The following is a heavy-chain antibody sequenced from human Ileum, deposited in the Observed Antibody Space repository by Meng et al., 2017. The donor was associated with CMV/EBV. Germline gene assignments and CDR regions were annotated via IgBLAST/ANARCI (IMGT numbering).Heavy chain of an antibody. V-gene: IGHV3-11*06. CDR3: ARSRLATTGGPNWFDP. Sequence: QVRLVESGGGLVKPGGSLRLACAAPGFTFSDSYMTWIRQAPGKGLEWVSYISSSSSYTNYADSVKGRFTISRDNAKNSLYLQMNSLRGEDTAVYYCARSRLATTGGPNWFDPWGQGTLVTVSS. CDR2: ISSSSSYT. J-gene: IGHJ5*02. CDR1: GFTFSDSY. D-gene: IGHD2-8*02.